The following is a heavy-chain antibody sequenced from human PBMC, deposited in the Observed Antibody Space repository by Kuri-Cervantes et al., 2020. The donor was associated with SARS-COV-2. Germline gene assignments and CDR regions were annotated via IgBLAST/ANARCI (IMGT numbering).Heavy chain of an antibody. V-gene: IGHV4-59*08. J-gene: IGHJ6*02. CDR2: IYYSGST. CDR1: SGSIGSYY. D-gene: IGHD5-12*01. Sequence: SETLSLTCTVSSGSIGSYYWSWNRQPPGKGLEWFGYIYYSGSTNYNPSLKSRVTISVDTSKIQFSLKLRSVPAADTAVYDCARISGMWLRGRDYYYGMDVWGQGTTVTVSS. CDR3: ARISGMWLRGRDYYYGMDV.